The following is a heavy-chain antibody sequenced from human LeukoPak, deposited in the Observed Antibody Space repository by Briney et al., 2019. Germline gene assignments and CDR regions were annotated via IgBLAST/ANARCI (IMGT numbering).Heavy chain of an antibody. J-gene: IGHJ4*02. CDR1: GFSVSNYY. CDR2: MYTGGGR. D-gene: IGHD2-21*02. Sequence: PGGSLRLSCAASGFSVSNYYMSWVRQPPGKGLEWVSVMYTGGGRYYGDSVKGRFTISRDNSKNTVFLQMNSLRVEDTALYYCTRGQSYSGADCYSDWGQGTLVTVSS. CDR3: TRGQSYSGADCYSD. V-gene: IGHV3-66*01.